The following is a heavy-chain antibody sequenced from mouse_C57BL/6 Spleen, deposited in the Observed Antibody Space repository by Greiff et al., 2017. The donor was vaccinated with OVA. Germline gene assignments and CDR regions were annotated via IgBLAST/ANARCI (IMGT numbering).Heavy chain of an antibody. CDR2: IHPNSGST. J-gene: IGHJ2*01. CDR1: GYTFTSYW. V-gene: IGHV1-64*01. CDR3: ARRVRDGSSPYYFDY. D-gene: IGHD1-1*01. Sequence: VQLQQPGAELVKPGASVKLSCKASGYTFTSYWMHWVKQRPGQGLEWIGMIHPNSGSTNYNEKFKSKATLTVDKSSSTAYMQLSSLTSEDSAVYYCARRVRDGSSPYYFDYWGQGTTLTVSS.